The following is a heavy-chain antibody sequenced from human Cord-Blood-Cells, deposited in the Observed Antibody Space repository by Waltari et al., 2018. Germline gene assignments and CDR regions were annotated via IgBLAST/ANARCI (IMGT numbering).Heavy chain of an antibody. J-gene: IGHJ6*02. Sequence: QVQLQQWGAGLLKPSETRSLTCAVYGGSFSGYYWRWIRQPPWKGLEWIGEINHSGSTNYNPSLKSRVTISVDTSKNQFSLKLSSVTAADTAVYYCARAGPSGSPLYYYYGMDVWGQGTTVTVSS. CDR1: GGSFSGYY. V-gene: IGHV4-34*01. CDR3: ARAGPSGSPLYYYYGMDV. CDR2: INHSGST. D-gene: IGHD1-26*01.